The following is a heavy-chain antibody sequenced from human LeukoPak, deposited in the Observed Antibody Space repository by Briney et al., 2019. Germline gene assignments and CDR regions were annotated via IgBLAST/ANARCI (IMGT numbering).Heavy chain of an antibody. Sequence: GRSLRLSCAASGFTFSSFGMRWVRQAPGKGPVWVAVISYDGGNKYYADSVKGRFTISRDNSKNTLYLQMNSLRAEDTAVYYCAKDLTRYSSGWYDYWGQGTLVTVSS. CDR2: ISYDGGNK. CDR3: AKDLTRYSSGWYDY. V-gene: IGHV3-30*18. CDR1: GFTFSSFG. J-gene: IGHJ4*02. D-gene: IGHD6-19*01.